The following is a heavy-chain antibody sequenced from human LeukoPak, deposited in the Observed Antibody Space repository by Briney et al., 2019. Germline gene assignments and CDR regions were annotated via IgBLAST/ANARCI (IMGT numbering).Heavy chain of an antibody. CDR3: ARQTVNRFDP. V-gene: IGHV1-46*01. CDR1: GYTFTSYH. J-gene: IGHJ5*02. Sequence: ASVKVSCEASGYTFTSYHIHWVRQAPGQGLEWMGIINPSGGGTRYAQKFQGRVTMTRDTSTSTFYMELSSLRSEDTAVYYCARQTVNRFDPWGQGTLVTVSS. CDR2: INPSGGGT.